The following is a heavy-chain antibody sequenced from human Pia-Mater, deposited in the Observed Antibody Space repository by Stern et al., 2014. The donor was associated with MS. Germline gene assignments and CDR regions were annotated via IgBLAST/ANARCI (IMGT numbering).Heavy chain of an antibody. V-gene: IGHV7-4-1*02. D-gene: IGHD5-18*01. CDR3: ARDKNAYGYGGTDY. CDR2: INTNKGNA. Sequence: QVQLGQYGSELKKPGASLKVSCKASGYTFTNYDMNWVRQAPGQGFEWMGWINTNKGNAMYAQGFTGRFVFSLDTSVSTAYLQISSLKAEDTAVYYCARDKNAYGYGGTDYWGQGTLVTVSS. CDR1: GYTFTNYD. J-gene: IGHJ4*02.